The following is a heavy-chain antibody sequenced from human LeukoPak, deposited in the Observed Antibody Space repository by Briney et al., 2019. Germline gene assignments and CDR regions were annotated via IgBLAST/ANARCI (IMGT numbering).Heavy chain of an antibody. CDR2: IYDSGTT. CDR1: GGSISSYY. D-gene: IGHD1-1*01. J-gene: IGHJ6*03. V-gene: IGHV4-59*01. Sequence: KPSETLSLTCTVSGGSISSYYWSWIRQPPGKGLEWFGYIYDSGTTNYNPSLKSRVTISADTSKNQFSLKLSSVTAADTAVYFCARVSWFPGTSYYYMDVWGKGTTVTVSS. CDR3: ARVSWFPGTSYYYMDV.